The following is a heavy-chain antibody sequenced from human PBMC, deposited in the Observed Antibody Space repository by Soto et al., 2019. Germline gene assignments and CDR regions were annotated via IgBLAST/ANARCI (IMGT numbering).Heavy chain of an antibody. CDR1: GFTFSNAW. Sequence: LRLSCAASGFTFSNAWMSWVRQAPGKGLEWVGRIKSKTDGGTTDYAAPVKGRFTISRDDSKNTLYLQMNSLKTEDTAVYYCTINAFLAGDYDFWSGYGVDFDYWGQGTLVTVSS. V-gene: IGHV3-15*01. J-gene: IGHJ4*02. CDR3: TINAFLAGDYDFWSGYGVDFDY. CDR2: IKSKTDGGTT. D-gene: IGHD3-3*01.